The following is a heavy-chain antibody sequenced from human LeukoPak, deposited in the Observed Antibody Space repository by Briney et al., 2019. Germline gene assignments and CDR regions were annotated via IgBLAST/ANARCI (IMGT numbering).Heavy chain of an antibody. CDR1: GYTFTSYD. D-gene: IGHD1-1*01. CDR2: MNPNSGNT. Sequence: ASVKVSFKASGYTFTSYDINWVRQPTGQGLERMGRMNPNSGNTGYAQKSQGRVTMTRNSSISTAYMELSSLRSEDTAVYYCARGRNLRRLPLYMDVWGKGTTVTVSS. J-gene: IGHJ6*03. V-gene: IGHV1-8*01. CDR3: ARGRNLRRLPLYMDV.